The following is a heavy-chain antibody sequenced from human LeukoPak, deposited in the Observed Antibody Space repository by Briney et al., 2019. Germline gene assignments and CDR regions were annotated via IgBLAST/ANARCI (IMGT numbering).Heavy chain of an antibody. Sequence: PSETLSLTCTVSGGSISSGSYYWSWIRQPAGKGLEWIGRIYTSGSTNYNPSLKSRVTMSVDTSKNQFSLKLSSVTAADTAVYYCARSYDSSGYDAFDIWGQGTMVTVSS. J-gene: IGHJ3*02. D-gene: IGHD3-22*01. CDR3: ARSYDSSGYDAFDI. CDR2: IYTSGST. CDR1: GGSISSGSYY. V-gene: IGHV4-61*02.